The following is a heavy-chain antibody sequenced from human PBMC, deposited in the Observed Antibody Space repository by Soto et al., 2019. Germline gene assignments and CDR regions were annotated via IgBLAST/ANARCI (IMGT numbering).Heavy chain of an antibody. V-gene: IGHV1-69*06. CDR2: IIPIFGTA. CDR1: GGTFSSYA. J-gene: IGHJ4*02. D-gene: IGHD2-8*01. CDR3: ARARYCTNGVCYLTLDY. Sequence: ASVKVSCKASGGTFSSYAISWVRQAPGQGLEWMGGIIPIFGTADYAQKFQGRVTITADKSTSTAYMELSSLRSEDTAVYYCARARYCTNGVCYLTLDYWGQGTLVTVSS.